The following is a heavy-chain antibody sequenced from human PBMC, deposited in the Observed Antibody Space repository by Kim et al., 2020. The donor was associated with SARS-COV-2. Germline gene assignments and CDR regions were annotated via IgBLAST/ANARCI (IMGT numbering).Heavy chain of an antibody. CDR1: GFTFSSYG. CDR3: ARDKGWLLPREFDY. J-gene: IGHJ4*02. Sequence: GGSLRLSCAASGFTFSSYGMHWVRQAPGKGLEWVAVIWYDGSNKYYADSVKGRFTISRDNSKNTLYLQMNSLRAEDTAVYYCARDKGWLLPREFDYWGQGTLVTVSS. D-gene: IGHD2-21*01. V-gene: IGHV3-33*01. CDR2: IWYDGSNK.